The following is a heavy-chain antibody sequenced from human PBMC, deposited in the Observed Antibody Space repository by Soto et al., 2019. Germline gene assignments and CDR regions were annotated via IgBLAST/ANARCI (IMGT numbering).Heavy chain of an antibody. CDR3: ARSPRLRYFDWLLECYFDY. V-gene: IGHV4-59*01. CDR2: IHYSGST. CDR1: GGTISTYY. D-gene: IGHD3-9*01. J-gene: IGHJ4*02. Sequence: PETLCLSCSVSGGTISTYYWSWIRQPLEQGLEWIGYIHYSGSTNYNPSLKSRVTISLDTSKNQFSLKLNSVTAADTAVYYCARSPRLRYFDWLLECYFDYWGQGTLVTVS.